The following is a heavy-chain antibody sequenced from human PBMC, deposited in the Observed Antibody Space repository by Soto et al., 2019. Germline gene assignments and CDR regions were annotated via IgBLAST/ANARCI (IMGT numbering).Heavy chain of an antibody. CDR2: MNANSGNT. CDR3: ARPYCSSTSCYLGYYYYMDV. D-gene: IGHD2-2*01. CDR1: GYTFTSYD. Sequence: QVQLVQSGAEVKKPGASVKVSCKASGYTFTSYDIHWVRQATGQGLEWMGWMNANSGNTGYAQKLQGRVTMTRNTSISTAYLELSSLRSEDTAVYYCARPYCSSTSCYLGYYYYMDVWGKGTTVTVS. V-gene: IGHV1-8*01. J-gene: IGHJ6*03.